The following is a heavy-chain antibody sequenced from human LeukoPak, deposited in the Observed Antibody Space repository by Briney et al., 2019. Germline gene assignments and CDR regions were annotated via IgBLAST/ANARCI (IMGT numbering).Heavy chain of an antibody. Sequence: PGGSLRLSCAASGFTFSNYAMSWVRQDPGKGLEWVSGISASGGSTYYADSVKGRFTSSRDNSKNTLYLQMNSLRAEDTAVYYCAKDGGYCSSTSCSLDYWGQGTLVTVSS. J-gene: IGHJ4*02. D-gene: IGHD2-2*03. CDR2: ISASGGST. V-gene: IGHV3-23*01. CDR3: AKDGGYCSSTSCSLDY. CDR1: GFTFSNYA.